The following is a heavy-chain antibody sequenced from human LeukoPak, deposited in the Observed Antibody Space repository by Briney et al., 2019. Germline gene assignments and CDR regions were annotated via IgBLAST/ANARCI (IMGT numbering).Heavy chain of an antibody. CDR3: AKDLVSGIVDY. Sequence: GSLRLSCAASGFTFSSHAMGWVRQAPGKGLEWVSAIRGSGGSTYYADSVKGRFTISRDSSKNTLYLQMNSLRAEDTAVYYCAKDLVSGIVDYWGQGTLVTVSS. V-gene: IGHV3-23*01. J-gene: IGHJ4*02. CDR1: GFTFSSHA. CDR2: IRGSGGST. D-gene: IGHD6-6*01.